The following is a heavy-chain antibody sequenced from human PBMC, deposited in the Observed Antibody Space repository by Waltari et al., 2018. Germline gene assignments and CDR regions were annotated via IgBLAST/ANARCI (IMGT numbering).Heavy chain of an antibody. V-gene: IGHV3-7*01. D-gene: IGHD5-12*01. J-gene: IGHJ4*02. CDR3: ARDGQYSGYDLGGFDY. Sequence: EVQLVESGGGLVQPGGSLRLSCAASGFTFSSYWMSWVRQAPGKGLEWVANIKQDGSEKYYVDSVKGRFTISRDNAKNSLYLQMNSLRAEDTAVYYCARDGQYSGYDLGGFDYWGQGTLVTVSS. CDR2: IKQDGSEK. CDR1: GFTFSSYW.